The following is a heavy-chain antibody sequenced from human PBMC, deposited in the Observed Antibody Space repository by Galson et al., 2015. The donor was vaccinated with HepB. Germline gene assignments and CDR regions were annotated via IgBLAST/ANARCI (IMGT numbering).Heavy chain of an antibody. CDR1: GGTFSSYA. CDR3: ARDGGDSYYYDSSGYYRNYYGMDV. D-gene: IGHD3-22*01. J-gene: IGHJ6*02. CDR2: IIPIFGTA. Sequence: SVKVSCKASGGTFSSYAISWVRQAPGQGLEWMGGIIPIFGTANYAQKFQGRVTITADESTSTAYMELSSLRSEDTAVYYCARDGGDSYYYDSSGYYRNYYGMDVWGQGTTVTVSS. V-gene: IGHV1-69*13.